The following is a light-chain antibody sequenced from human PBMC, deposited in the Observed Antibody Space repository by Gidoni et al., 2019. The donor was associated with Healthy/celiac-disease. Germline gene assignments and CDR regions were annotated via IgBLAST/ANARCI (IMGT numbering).Light chain of an antibody. Sequence: DIQMTQSPSSLSASVGDRVTITCQASRDISNYLNWYQQKPGKAPKLLIYDASNLETGVPSRFSGSGSGTDFTFTISSLQPEDIATYYCQQYDNLFTFGPGTNVDIK. CDR2: DAS. CDR3: QQYDNLFT. V-gene: IGKV1-33*01. J-gene: IGKJ3*01. CDR1: RDISNY.